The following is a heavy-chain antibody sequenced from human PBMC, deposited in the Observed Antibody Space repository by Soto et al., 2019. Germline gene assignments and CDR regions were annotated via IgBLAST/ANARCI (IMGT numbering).Heavy chain of an antibody. J-gene: IGHJ4*02. V-gene: IGHV2-5*01. D-gene: IGHD3-22*01. Sequence: SGPTLVNPTQTLTLTCTFSGFSLSTSGVGVGWIRQPPGKALEWLALIYWNDDKRYSPSLKSRLTITKDTSKNQVVLTMTNMDPVDTATYYCAHRRSWYYYDSSGYWPFDYWGQGTLVTVSS. CDR3: AHRRSWYYYDSSGYWPFDY. CDR2: IYWNDDK. CDR1: GFSLSTSGVG.